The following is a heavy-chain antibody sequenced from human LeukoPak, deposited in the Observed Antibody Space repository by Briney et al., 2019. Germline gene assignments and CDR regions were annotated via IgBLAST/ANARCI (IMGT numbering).Heavy chain of an antibody. V-gene: IGHV4-61*02. J-gene: IGHJ5*02. Sequence: SETLSLTCTDSGGSISSGSYYWSWIRQPAGKGLEWIGRIYTSGSTNYNPSLKSRVTISVDTSKNQFSLKLSSVTAADTAVYYCARDMSGGYYVWFDPWGQGTLVTVSS. CDR1: GGSISSGSYY. CDR2: IYTSGST. CDR3: ARDMSGGYYVWFDP. D-gene: IGHD1-26*01.